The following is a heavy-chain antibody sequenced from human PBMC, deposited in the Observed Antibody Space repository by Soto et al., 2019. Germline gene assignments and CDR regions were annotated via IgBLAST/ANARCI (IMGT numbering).Heavy chain of an antibody. CDR1: GYTFTSYG. D-gene: IGHD5-18*01. CDR3: ASPAEGYSYNRPLVY. CDR2: ISAYNGNT. J-gene: IGHJ4*02. Sequence: GASVKVSCKASGYTFTSYGMRWVRQAPGQGLEWMGWISAYNGNTNYAQKLQGRVTMTTDTSTSTAYMELRSLRSDDTAVYYCASPAEGYSYNRPLVYWGQGTLVTVSS. V-gene: IGHV1-18*01.